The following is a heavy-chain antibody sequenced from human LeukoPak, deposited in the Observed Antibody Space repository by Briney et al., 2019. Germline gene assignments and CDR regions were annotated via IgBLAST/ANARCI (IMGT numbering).Heavy chain of an antibody. CDR1: GGSFSGYY. J-gene: IGHJ4*02. Sequence: PSETLSLTCAVYGGSFSGYYWSWIRQPPGKGLEWIGEINHSGSTYYNPSLKSRVTISVDTSKNQFSLKLSSVTAADTAVYYCARDLRGSSPNFDYWGQGTLVTVSS. D-gene: IGHD1-26*01. CDR2: INHSGST. CDR3: ARDLRGSSPNFDY. V-gene: IGHV4-34*01.